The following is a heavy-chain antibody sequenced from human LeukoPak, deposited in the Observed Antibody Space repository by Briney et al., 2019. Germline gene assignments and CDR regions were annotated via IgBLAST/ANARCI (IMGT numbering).Heavy chain of an antibody. CDR2: ISGSGGST. Sequence: SGGSLRLSCAASGFTFSSYSMNWVRQAPGKGLEWVSAISGSGGSTYYADSVKGRFTISRDNSKNTLYLQMNSLRAEDTAVYYCAKQLLSFDYWGQGTLVTVSS. V-gene: IGHV3-23*01. D-gene: IGHD2-2*01. CDR1: GFTFSSYS. J-gene: IGHJ4*02. CDR3: AKQLLSFDY.